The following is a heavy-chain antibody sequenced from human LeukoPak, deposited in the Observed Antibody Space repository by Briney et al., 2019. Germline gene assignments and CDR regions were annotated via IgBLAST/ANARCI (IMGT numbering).Heavy chain of an antibody. D-gene: IGHD3-9*01. CDR1: GFTFSSYW. Sequence: GGSLRLSCAASGFTFSSYWMSWVRQAPGKGLEWVANIKQDGSEKYYVDSVKGRFTISRDNAKNSLYLQMNSLRAEDTAVYYCARENDNLTGSFDYWGQGTLVTVSS. CDR3: ARENDNLTGSFDY. J-gene: IGHJ4*02. V-gene: IGHV3-7*01. CDR2: IKQDGSEK.